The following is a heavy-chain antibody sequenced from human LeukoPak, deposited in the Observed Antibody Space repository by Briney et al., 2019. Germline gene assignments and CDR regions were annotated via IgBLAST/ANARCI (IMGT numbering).Heavy chain of an antibody. CDR1: GFTFSNAW. J-gene: IGHJ5*02. D-gene: IGHD4-17*01. CDR3: ARTTVTTGRTNWFDP. CDR2: INQDGSDQ. Sequence: GGSLRLSCVASGFTFSNAWMNWVRQAPGKGLEWVANINQDGSDQYYVDSVKGRFTISRDNAKNSLYLQMNSLRAEDTAVYYCARTTVTTGRTNWFDPWGQGTLVTVSS. V-gene: IGHV3-7*01.